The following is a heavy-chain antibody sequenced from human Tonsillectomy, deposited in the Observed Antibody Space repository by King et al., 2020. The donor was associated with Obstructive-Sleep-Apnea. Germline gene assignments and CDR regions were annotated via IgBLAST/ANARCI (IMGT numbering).Heavy chain of an antibody. D-gene: IGHD4-17*01. CDR1: GFTFRSYA. V-gene: IGHV3-30*04. CDR2: ISYDGSNK. CDR3: VGEFNDYEYFYGMDV. J-gene: IGHJ6*02. Sequence: VQLVESGGGVVQPGRSLRLSCAASGFTFRSYAMHWVRQAPGKGLEWVAVISYDGSNKNYADSVKGRFTISRDNSKNTLYLQMSSLRAEDTAVYYCVGEFNDYEYFYGMDVWGQGTTVTVSS.